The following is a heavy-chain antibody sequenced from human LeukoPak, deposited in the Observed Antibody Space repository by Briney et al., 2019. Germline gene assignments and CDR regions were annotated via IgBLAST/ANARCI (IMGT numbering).Heavy chain of an antibody. V-gene: IGHV4-34*01. CDR3: ARGPMGAMVTDY. Sequence: SETLSLTCAVYGESFSGYYWSWIRHPPGKGLEWSGEFNHSGSPNYNPSLKSRVTISVDTSKNQFSLKLSSVTAADTAVYYCARGPMGAMVTDYWGQGTLVTVSS. CDR2: FNHSGSP. J-gene: IGHJ4*02. D-gene: IGHD5-18*01. CDR1: GESFSGYY.